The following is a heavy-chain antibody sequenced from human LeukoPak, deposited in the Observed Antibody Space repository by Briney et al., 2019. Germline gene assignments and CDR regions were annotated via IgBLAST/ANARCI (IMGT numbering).Heavy chain of an antibody. CDR1: GVSISSGGYY. Sequence: SQTLSLTGTVSGVSISSGGYYWRWIRQHPGKGLEWIGYIYYSGSTYYNPSLKSRVTISVDTSKNQFSLKLSSVTAADTAVYYCARVPVTRPGAFDIWGQGTMVTVSS. CDR2: IYYSGST. D-gene: IGHD3-16*02. J-gene: IGHJ3*02. CDR3: ARVPVTRPGAFDI. V-gene: IGHV4-31*03.